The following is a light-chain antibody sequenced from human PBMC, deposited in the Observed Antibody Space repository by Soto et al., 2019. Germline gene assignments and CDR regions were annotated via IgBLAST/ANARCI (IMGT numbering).Light chain of an antibody. CDR3: QQYNVWPLT. CDR2: GAF. J-gene: IGKJ1*01. V-gene: IGKV3-15*01. CDR1: QSVSSN. Sequence: EIVMKKSLVTLSVSPGERATLSCRASQSVSSNLAWYQQKPGQAPSLLIYGAFTRATGIPARFSGTGSGTEFTLTISSLQSEDFALYYCQQYNVWPLTFGQGTKVDIK.